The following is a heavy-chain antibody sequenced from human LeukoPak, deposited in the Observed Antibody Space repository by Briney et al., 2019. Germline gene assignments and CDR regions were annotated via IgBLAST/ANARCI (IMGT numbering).Heavy chain of an antibody. CDR2: ISYDGSNK. D-gene: IGHD1-14*01. Sequence: GGSLRLSCAASGFTFSSYAMHWVRQAPGKGLEWVAVISYDGSNKYYADSVKGRFTISRDNSKNTLYLQMNSLRAEDTAVYYCARDVREPSSYGMDVWGQGTTVTVFS. V-gene: IGHV3-30-3*01. CDR1: GFTFSSYA. CDR3: ARDVREPSSYGMDV. J-gene: IGHJ6*02.